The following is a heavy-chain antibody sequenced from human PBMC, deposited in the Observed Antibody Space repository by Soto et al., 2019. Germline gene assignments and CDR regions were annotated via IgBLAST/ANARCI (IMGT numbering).Heavy chain of an antibody. D-gene: IGHD6-6*01. CDR2: ISHSGATI. CDR3: ARGAFWYTTSTTDDAFDV. J-gene: IGHJ3*01. Sequence: EVQLAESGGGLVQPGGSLRLSCAASGFQFSSYEMNWVRQAPGKGLEWVAHISHSGATIFYTDSVKGRFTISRDNTNNSLSLQMISLRADDTAIYYCARGAFWYTTSTTDDAFDVWGQGTVVTVSS. CDR1: GFQFSSYE. V-gene: IGHV3-48*03.